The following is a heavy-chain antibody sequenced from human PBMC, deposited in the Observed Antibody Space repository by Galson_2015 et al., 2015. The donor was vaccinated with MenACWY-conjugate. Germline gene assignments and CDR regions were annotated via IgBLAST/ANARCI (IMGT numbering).Heavy chain of an antibody. CDR1: GAPITSSDYY. D-gene: IGHD2-15*01. CDR3: AREATYCAGGTCGYF. J-gene: IGHJ4*02. V-gene: IGHV4-39*07. CDR2: VFYNGTT. Sequence: SETLSLTCTASGAPITSSDYYGGWIRQSPGKGLEWIGTVFYNGTTHYNPSLKSRVTMSVDTSKSQISLNLNTATAADTAVYYCAREATYCAGGTCGYFWGRGILVTVSS.